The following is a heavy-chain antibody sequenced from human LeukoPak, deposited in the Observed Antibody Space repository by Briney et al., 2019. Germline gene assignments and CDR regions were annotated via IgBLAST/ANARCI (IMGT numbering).Heavy chain of an antibody. Sequence: PSETPSPTCTVSGGSISSFYWSWIRQPPRKGLEWVGDIYYSGSTNYNPSLKSRVTISVDTSKNQFSLKLSSVTAADTAVYYCASTNCSGGSCYPETFDYWGQGTLVTVSS. J-gene: IGHJ4*02. CDR3: ASTNCSGGSCYPETFDY. V-gene: IGHV4-59*01. CDR2: IYYSGST. D-gene: IGHD2-15*01. CDR1: GGSISSFY.